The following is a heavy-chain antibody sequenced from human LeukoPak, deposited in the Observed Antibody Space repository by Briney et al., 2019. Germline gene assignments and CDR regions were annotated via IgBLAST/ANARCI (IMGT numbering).Heavy chain of an antibody. D-gene: IGHD6-19*01. Sequence: PGGSLRLSCAASGLTFSSHWMHWVRQAPGKGLVWVSRITNDGSSTTYADSVKGRFTISRDNAKNMLYLQVNSLRAEDTAVYYCARDVWVSSGWYDPHDAFDIWGQGTMVTVSS. CDR2: ITNDGSST. J-gene: IGHJ3*02. CDR1: GLTFSSHW. V-gene: IGHV3-74*01. CDR3: ARDVWVSSGWYDPHDAFDI.